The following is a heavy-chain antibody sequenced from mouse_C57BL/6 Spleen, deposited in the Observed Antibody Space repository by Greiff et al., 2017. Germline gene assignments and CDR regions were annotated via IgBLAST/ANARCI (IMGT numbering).Heavy chain of an antibody. CDR3: ARYPWAYYYAMDY. CDR1: GYSITSGYY. Sequence: DVKLQESGPGLVKPSQSLSLTCSVTGYSITSGYYWNWIRQFPGNKLEWMGYISYDGSNNYNPSLKNRISITRDTSKNQFFLKLNSVTTEDTATYYCARYPWAYYYAMDYWGQGTSVTVSS. CDR2: ISYDGSN. D-gene: IGHD3-1*01. J-gene: IGHJ4*01. V-gene: IGHV3-6*01.